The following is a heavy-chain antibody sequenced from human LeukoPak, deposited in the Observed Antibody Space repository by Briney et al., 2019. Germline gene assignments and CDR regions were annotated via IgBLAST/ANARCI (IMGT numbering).Heavy chain of an antibody. Sequence: PSETLSLTCTVSGGSITTGGYSRSWLRQFPGKGLEWIGYIYYNGTTQYNPSLKRRVGISADTSENQFSLWLRSVTAADTAIYYCASYRAGDINWFDPWGLGILVTVSS. D-gene: IGHD2-21*02. CDR3: ASYRAGDINWFDP. CDR2: IYYNGTT. CDR1: GGSITTGGYS. J-gene: IGHJ5*02. V-gene: IGHV4-31*03.